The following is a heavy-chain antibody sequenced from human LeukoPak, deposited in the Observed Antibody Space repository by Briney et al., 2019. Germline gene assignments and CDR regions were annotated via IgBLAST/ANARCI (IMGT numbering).Heavy chain of an antibody. CDR2: IKQDGSEK. J-gene: IGHJ2*01. V-gene: IGHV3-7*01. Sequence: GGSLRLSCATSGFTFSTYAMSWVRQAPGKGLEWVANIKQDGSEKYYVDSVKGRFTISRDNAKNSLYLQMNSLRAEDTAVYYCARGSGDANWYFDLWGRGTLVTVSS. CDR1: GFTFSTYA. CDR3: ARGSGDANWYFDL. D-gene: IGHD2-15*01.